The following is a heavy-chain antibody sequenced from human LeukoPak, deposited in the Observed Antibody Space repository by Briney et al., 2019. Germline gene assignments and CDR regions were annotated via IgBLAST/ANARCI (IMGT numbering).Heavy chain of an antibody. D-gene: IGHD2/OR15-2a*01. CDR3: ANNMGLKSALSRPHY. CDR1: GFTFNNYA. V-gene: IGHV3-23*01. Sequence: GGSLRLSCAASGFTFNNYAMTWVRQAPGKGLEWVSAISGSGGSTYYADSVEGRFTISRDDSKNTLFLQMNSLRPADTAIYYCANNMGLKSALSRPHYWGQGTLVTVSS. CDR2: ISGSGGST. J-gene: IGHJ4*02.